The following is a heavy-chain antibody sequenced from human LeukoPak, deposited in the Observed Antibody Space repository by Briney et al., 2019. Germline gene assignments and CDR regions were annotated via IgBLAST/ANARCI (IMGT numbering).Heavy chain of an antibody. CDR2: ISYDGSNK. CDR1: GFTFSSYA. Sequence: GGSLRLSCAASGFTFSSYAMHWVRQAPGKGLEWVAVISYDGSNKYYADSVKGRFTISRDNSKNTLYLQMNSLRAEDTAVYYCARDLGYSSSRWGQGTLVTVSS. J-gene: IGHJ4*02. V-gene: IGHV3-30*04. CDR3: ARDLGYSSSR. D-gene: IGHD6-13*01.